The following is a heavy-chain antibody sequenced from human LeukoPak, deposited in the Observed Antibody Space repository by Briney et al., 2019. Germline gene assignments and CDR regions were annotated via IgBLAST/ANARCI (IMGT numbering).Heavy chain of an antibody. J-gene: IGHJ6*03. CDR3: AREIPHLWFGDYYYYYMDV. D-gene: IGHD3-10*01. Sequence: GGSLRLSCAASGLTISSYSMNWVRQAPGKGLQWVSYISSSSSTIYYADSVKGRFTISRDNAKNSLYLQMNSLRAEDTALYYCAREIPHLWFGDYYYYYMDVWGKGTTVTVSS. V-gene: IGHV3-48*04. CDR2: ISSSSSTI. CDR1: GLTISSYS.